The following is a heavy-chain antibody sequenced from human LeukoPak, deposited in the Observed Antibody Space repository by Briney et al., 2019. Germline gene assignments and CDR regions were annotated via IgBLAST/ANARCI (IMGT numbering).Heavy chain of an antibody. CDR1: GGSISSGGYY. J-gene: IGHJ5*02. CDR3: ARSIITMVRGVINWFDP. CDR2: IYYSGST. D-gene: IGHD3-10*01. Sequence: SETLSLTCTVSGGSISSGGYYWSWIRQHPGKGLEWVGYIYYSGSTYYNPSLKSRVTISVDTSKNQFPLKLSSVTAADTAVYYCARSIITMVRGVINWFDPWGQGTLVTVSS. V-gene: IGHV4-31*03.